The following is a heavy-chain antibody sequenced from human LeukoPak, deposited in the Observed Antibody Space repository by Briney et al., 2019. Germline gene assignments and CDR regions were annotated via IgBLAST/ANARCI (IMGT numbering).Heavy chain of an antibody. V-gene: IGHV1-2*02. CDR3: AKVRERGYSSKPFDL. CDR1: EDTFTGYY. CDR2: INANTGGT. J-gene: IGHJ3*01. D-gene: IGHD5-18*01. Sequence: ASVTVSCKASEDTFTGYYIHWVRQAPGQGLEWLGWINANTGGTSYAQKFQAGVTITRNTSINTAYIELSRLRSGDTAVYYCAKVRERGYSSKPFDLWGQGTMVTVSS.